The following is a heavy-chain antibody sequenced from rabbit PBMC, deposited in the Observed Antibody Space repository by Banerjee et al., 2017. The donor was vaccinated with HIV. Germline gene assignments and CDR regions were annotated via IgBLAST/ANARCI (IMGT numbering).Heavy chain of an antibody. D-gene: IGHD1-1*01. CDR3: ARYGISNGGYNL. J-gene: IGHJ4*01. CDR2: IYNGDGST. CDR1: GLDFSSYR. V-gene: IGHV1S45*01. Sequence: QLEESGGGLVKPGGTLTLTCKASGLDFSSYRICWVRQAPGKGLEWIACIYNGDGSTYYASWAKGRFTISKTSSTTVTLQMTSLTAADTATYFCARYGISNGGYNLWGPGTLVTVS.